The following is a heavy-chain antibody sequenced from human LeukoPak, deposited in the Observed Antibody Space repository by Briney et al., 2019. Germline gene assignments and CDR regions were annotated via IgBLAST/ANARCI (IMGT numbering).Heavy chain of an antibody. V-gene: IGHV3-23*01. CDR2: IDGSGGTT. CDR3: AKAHCSSTSCSRADN. D-gene: IGHD2-2*01. CDR1: GFTFTRNA. J-gene: IGHJ4*02. Sequence: PGGSLRLSCAASGFTFTRNAMAWVRQAPGKGLEWVSAIDGSGGTTFYADSVKGRVTISRVQSTNTVYLHMNSLRADDTAVYYCAKAHCSSTSCSRADNWGQGTLVTVSS.